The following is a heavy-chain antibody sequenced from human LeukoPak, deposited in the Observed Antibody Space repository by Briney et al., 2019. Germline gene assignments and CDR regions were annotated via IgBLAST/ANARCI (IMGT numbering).Heavy chain of an antibody. D-gene: IGHD5-24*01. V-gene: IGHV4-61*05. CDR3: ARHRSGWLQSSFDY. J-gene: IGHJ4*02. CDR2: IYYSGST. Sequence: SQTLSLTCTVSGVSISSSSYYWSWIRQPPGKGLEWIGYIYYSGSTNYNPSLKSRVTISVDTSKNQFSLKLSSVTAADTAVYYCARHRSGWLQSSFDYWGQVTLVTVSS. CDR1: GVSISSSSYY.